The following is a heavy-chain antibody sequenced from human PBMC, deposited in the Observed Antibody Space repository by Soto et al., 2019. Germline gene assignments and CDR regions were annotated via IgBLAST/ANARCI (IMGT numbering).Heavy chain of an antibody. CDR1: GFTFSNYA. Sequence: DVQLVDSGGGLVQPGGSLRLSCAASGFTFSNYAMSWVRQAPGKGLEWVSLVSANAGTTYYTDSVKGRFTISRDNSRNTVYLPMNSLRADDTAVYYCAKDRLAGGFDYWGQGTLVTVSS. CDR3: AKDRLAGGFDY. D-gene: IGHD3-16*01. V-gene: IGHV3-23*04. CDR2: VSANAGTT. J-gene: IGHJ4*02.